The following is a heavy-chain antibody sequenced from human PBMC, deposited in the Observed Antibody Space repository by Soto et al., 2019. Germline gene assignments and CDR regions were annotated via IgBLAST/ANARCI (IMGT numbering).Heavy chain of an antibody. Sequence: VESLKISCKGSRYIFTSYWISCCLQMPVKVLEWMGRIDPSDSYTNYSPSFQGHVTISADKSVSTAYLQWSSLKASDTAMYYCASSQGCSGGSCYSVQGDYWGQGTLVTVSS. CDR3: ASSQGCSGGSCYSVQGDY. J-gene: IGHJ4*02. CDR2: IDPSDSYT. V-gene: IGHV5-10-1*01. CDR1: RYIFTSYW. D-gene: IGHD2-15*01.